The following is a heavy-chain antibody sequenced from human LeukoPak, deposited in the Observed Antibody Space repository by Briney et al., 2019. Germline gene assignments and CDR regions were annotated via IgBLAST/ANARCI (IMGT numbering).Heavy chain of an antibody. V-gene: IGHV3-7*01. D-gene: IGHD2-2*01. CDR2: IRGDGSRK. CDR3: ARDFGSYYCSSTSCYHFDY. Sequence: GGSLRLSCGASGFTFSNYWMVWVRQAPGKGLEWVANIRGDGSRKYYLDSVKGRFTISRDDAKNSLYLQMNSLRAEDTAVYYCARDFGSYYCSSTSCYHFDYWGQGTLVTVSS. CDR1: GFTFSNYW. J-gene: IGHJ4*02.